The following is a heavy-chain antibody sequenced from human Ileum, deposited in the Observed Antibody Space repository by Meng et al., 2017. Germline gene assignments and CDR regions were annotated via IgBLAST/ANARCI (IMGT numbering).Heavy chain of an antibody. V-gene: IGHV4-61*01. CDR1: GASVSSNNDG. Sequence: QVQLKESGPCLVMPSETLSLSCTVSGASVSSNNDGWGWIRQPPGKGLEWIGYGSTNHNPSLKSRVTISVDTSKNQFFLTLNSVTAADTAIYYCARDHWGSLDYWGQGILVTVSS. CDR3: ARDHWGSLDY. D-gene: IGHD7-27*01. J-gene: IGHJ4*02. CDR2: GST.